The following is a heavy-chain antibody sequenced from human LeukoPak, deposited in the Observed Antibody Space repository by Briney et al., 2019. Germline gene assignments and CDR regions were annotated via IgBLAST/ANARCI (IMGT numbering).Heavy chain of an antibody. CDR3: ARGYDSSGYYPSRYYYYMDV. CDR1: GGTFSSYA. Sequence: SVKVSCKASGGTFSSYAISWVRQAPGQGLEWMGGIIPTFGTANYAQKFQGRVTITTDESASTAYMELSSLRSEDTAVYYCARGYDSSGYYPSRYYYYMDVWGKGTTVTVSS. CDR2: IIPTFGTA. V-gene: IGHV1-69*05. D-gene: IGHD3-22*01. J-gene: IGHJ6*03.